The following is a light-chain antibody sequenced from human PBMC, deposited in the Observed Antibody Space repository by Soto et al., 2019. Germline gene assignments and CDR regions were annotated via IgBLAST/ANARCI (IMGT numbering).Light chain of an antibody. CDR3: QSYDSDLSGKV. J-gene: IGLJ3*02. CDR2: GYT. Sequence: QSVLTQPHSVSGAPGQRVTISCTGSNSNIGSGYGVHWYRQLPGMAPQLLSYGYTNRPSGVPDRFSGSKSGTLGSLAITGVQAYDEAEYFCQSYDSDLSGKVFGGGTMLAVL. V-gene: IGLV1-40*01. CDR1: NSNIGSGYG.